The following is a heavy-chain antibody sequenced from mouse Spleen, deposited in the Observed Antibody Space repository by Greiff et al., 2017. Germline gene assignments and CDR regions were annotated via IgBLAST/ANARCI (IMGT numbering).Heavy chain of an antibody. Sequence: EAKLVESGGGLVKPGGSLKLSCAASGFTFSSYAMSWVRQTPEKRLEWVATISSGGSYTYYPDSVKGRFTISRDNAKNTLYLQMSSLRSEDTAMYYCASFYDGFDYWGQGTTLTVSS. CDR2: ISSGGSYT. V-gene: IGHV5-9-1*01. J-gene: IGHJ2*01. D-gene: IGHD2-3*01. CDR3: ASFYDGFDY. CDR1: GFTFSSYA.